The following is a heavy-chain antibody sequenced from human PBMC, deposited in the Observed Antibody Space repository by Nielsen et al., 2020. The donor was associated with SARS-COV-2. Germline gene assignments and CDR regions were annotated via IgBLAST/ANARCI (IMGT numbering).Heavy chain of an antibody. CDR3: ARPISRRVSGSSWLPSDY. V-gene: IGHV1-46*01. J-gene: IGHJ4*02. D-gene: IGHD6-13*01. Sequence: ASVKVSCKASGYTFTGYYMHWIRQAPGQGLEWMGIINPSGGATSYAEKFRGRVTMTRDTSANIVYMELSRLTSEDTAFYYCARPISRRVSGSSWLPSDYWGQGTLVTVSS. CDR2: INPSGGAT. CDR1: GYTFTGYY.